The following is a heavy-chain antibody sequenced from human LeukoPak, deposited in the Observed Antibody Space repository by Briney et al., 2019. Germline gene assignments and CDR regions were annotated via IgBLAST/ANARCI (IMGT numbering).Heavy chain of an antibody. CDR2: MNPNSGNT. D-gene: IGHD3-10*01. Sequence: ASVKVSCKASGYTFTSYGISWVRQAPGQGLEWMGWMNPNSGNTGYAQKFQGRVTMTRNTSISTAYMELSSLRSEDTAVYYCARISDPASYYYGSGSPEENWFDPWGQGTLVTVSS. V-gene: IGHV1-8*02. J-gene: IGHJ5*02. CDR1: GYTFTSYG. CDR3: ARISDPASYYYGSGSPEENWFDP.